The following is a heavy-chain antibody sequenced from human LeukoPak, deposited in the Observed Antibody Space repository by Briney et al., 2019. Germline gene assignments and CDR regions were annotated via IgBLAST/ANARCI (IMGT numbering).Heavy chain of an antibody. CDR2: IYYSGST. J-gene: IGHJ5*02. CDR3: AREVDYWFDP. Sequence: SVTLSLTCTVSGVSISGYYWSWIRQPPGKGLEWIGYIYYSGSTYYNPSLKSRVTMSVDTSKNQFSLKLTSVTTADTAVYYCAREVDYWFDPWGQGTQVTVSS. CDR1: GVSISGYY. D-gene: IGHD2-15*01. V-gene: IGHV4-59*01.